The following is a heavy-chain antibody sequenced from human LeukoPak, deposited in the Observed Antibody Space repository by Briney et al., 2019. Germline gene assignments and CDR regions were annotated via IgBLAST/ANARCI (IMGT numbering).Heavy chain of an antibody. Sequence: SETLSLTCTVSGGSIGSYYWSWIRQPPGKGLELIGYIYYSGNTNYNPSLKSRVTISIDTSKKQFSLKLTSVTAADTAVYYCAREQISMIRGFDNWGQGTLVTVSS. V-gene: IGHV4-59*01. J-gene: IGHJ4*02. CDR1: GGSIGSYY. CDR3: AREQISMIRGFDN. D-gene: IGHD3-10*01. CDR2: IYYSGNT.